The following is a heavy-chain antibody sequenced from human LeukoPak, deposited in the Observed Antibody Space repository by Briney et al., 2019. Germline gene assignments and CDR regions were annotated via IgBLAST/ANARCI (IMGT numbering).Heavy chain of an antibody. CDR2: ITSNGDTT. D-gene: IGHD3-22*01. CDR3: VKDDSYYYDSSGRDS. J-gene: IGHJ4*02. Sequence: PGGSLRLSCSASGFTFSSYIMHWARQAPGKGLEYVSAITSNGDTTYYADSVKGGVTISRGNSKNTLYLQMSSLRAEDTAVYYCVKDDSYYYDSSGRDSWGQGTLVTVSS. CDR1: GFTFSSYI. V-gene: IGHV3-64D*09.